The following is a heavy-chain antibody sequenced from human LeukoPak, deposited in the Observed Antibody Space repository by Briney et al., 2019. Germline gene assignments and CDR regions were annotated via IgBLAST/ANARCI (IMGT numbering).Heavy chain of an antibody. Sequence: ASVKVSCKASGYTFTSYGISWVRQAPGKGLEWMGWSNAGNGNTKYSQEFQGRVTITRDTSANTAYIELSSLRSEDMAVYYCARGDDILTGYYSCGYWGQGTLVTVSS. CDR1: GYTFTSYG. V-gene: IGHV1-3*02. CDR2: SNAGNGNT. CDR3: ARGDDILTGYYSCGY. D-gene: IGHD3-9*01. J-gene: IGHJ4*02.